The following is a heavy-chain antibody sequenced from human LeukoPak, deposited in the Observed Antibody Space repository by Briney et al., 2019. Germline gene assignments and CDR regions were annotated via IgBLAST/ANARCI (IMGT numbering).Heavy chain of an antibody. J-gene: IGHJ4*02. Sequence: PGGSLRLSCAASGFTFSSYAMSWVRQAPGKGLEWVSAISGSGGSTYYADSVKGRFTISRDNSKNTLYLQMNSLRAEDTAVYYCAKDSLRVVPAAVSFDYWGQGTLVTVSS. V-gene: IGHV3-23*01. CDR2: ISGSGGST. CDR3: AKDSLRVVPAAVSFDY. CDR1: GFTFSSYA. D-gene: IGHD2-2*01.